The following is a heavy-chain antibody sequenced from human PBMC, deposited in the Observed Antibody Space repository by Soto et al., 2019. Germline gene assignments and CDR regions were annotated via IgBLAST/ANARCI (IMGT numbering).Heavy chain of an antibody. CDR1: GRSITSYD. Sequence: QVVLQESGPGLVKPSETLSLTCSVSGRSITSYDWSWVRRPPGKGLEWIGYIYDKGITSQNPCLKSRVTMSADTSQNQFSLKLTSVTGADTAVYYCARTYDSNGYANEFDSWGQGILVTVTS. J-gene: IGHJ4*02. CDR2: IYDKGIT. V-gene: IGHV4-59*12. CDR3: ARTYDSNGYANEFDS. D-gene: IGHD3-22*01.